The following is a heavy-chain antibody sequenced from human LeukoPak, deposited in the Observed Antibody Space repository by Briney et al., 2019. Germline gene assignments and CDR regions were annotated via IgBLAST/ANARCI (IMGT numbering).Heavy chain of an antibody. Sequence: PGGSLRLSCAASGFIFSSYWMSWVRQAPGKGLEWVAVISYDGSNKYYADSVKGRFTISRDNSKNTLYLQMSSLRAEDTAVYYCARAPYDSSGYYYVALDYWGQGTLVTVSS. J-gene: IGHJ4*02. CDR3: ARAPYDSSGYYYVALDY. V-gene: IGHV3-30-3*01. CDR2: ISYDGSNK. D-gene: IGHD3-22*01. CDR1: GFIFSSYW.